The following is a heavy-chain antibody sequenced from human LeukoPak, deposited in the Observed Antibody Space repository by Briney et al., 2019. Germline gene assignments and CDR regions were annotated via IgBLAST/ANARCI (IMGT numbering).Heavy chain of an antibody. CDR3: ARDGYRSSTSCAPGDY. CDR2: IWYDGSNK. D-gene: IGHD2-2*03. V-gene: IGHV3-33*01. CDR1: GFTFSSYG. J-gene: IGHJ4*02. Sequence: GGSLRLSCAASGFTFSSYGMHWVRQAPGKGLEWVAVIWYDGSNKYYADSVKGRFTISRDNSKNTLYLQMNSLRAEDTAVYYCARDGYRSSTSCAPGDYWGQGTLVTVSS.